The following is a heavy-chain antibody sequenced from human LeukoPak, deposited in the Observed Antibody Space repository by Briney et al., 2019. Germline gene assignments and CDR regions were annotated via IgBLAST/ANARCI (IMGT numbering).Heavy chain of an antibody. CDR1: GYTFTNYG. V-gene: IGHV1-18*01. CDR3: ARVPYMSSWSSAEYFQH. Sequence: VASVKVSCKASGYTFTNYGISWVRQAPGQGLEWMGWISAYNGNTNYAQKLQGRVTMTTDTSTSTAYMELRSLRSDDTAVYYCARVPYMSSWSSAEYFQHWGQGTLVTVSS. J-gene: IGHJ1*01. D-gene: IGHD6-13*01. CDR2: ISAYNGNT.